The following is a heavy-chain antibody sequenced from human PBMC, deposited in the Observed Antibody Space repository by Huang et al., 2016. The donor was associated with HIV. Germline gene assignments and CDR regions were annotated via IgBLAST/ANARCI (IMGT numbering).Heavy chain of an antibody. D-gene: IGHD1-20*01. V-gene: IGHV1-69*01. J-gene: IGHJ4*02. CDR2: IVPMCGTG. Sequence: QVQLVQSGAELKKPGSSVKVSCKASGGTFSSHTITWVRQAPGQGFEWMGEIVPMCGTGNNAQNFQGRVTMTADEATATAYLELSSLKFEDTAIYYCARGLSGNIDSWGQGSLVTVSS. CDR1: GGTFSSHT. CDR3: ARGLSGNIDS.